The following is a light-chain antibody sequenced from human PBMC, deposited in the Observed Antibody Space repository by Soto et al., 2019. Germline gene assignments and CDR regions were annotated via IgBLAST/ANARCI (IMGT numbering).Light chain of an antibody. J-gene: IGLJ2*01. CDR1: SSNIGNNY. Sequence: QLVLTQPPSVSAAPGQTVTISCSGSSSNIGNNYVSWYQQLPGTAPKLLIYDNNKRPSGIPDRFSGSKSGTSATLGITGLQTGDEADYYCGTWDSSLSVVVFGGGTKLTVL. CDR2: DNN. CDR3: GTWDSSLSVVV. V-gene: IGLV1-51*01.